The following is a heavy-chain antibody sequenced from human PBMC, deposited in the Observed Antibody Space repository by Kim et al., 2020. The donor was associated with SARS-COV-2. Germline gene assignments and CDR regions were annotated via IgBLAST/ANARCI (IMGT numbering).Heavy chain of an antibody. CDR2: IGSNGGNT. CDR3: ASVLVPRDGMDV. Sequence: GGSLRLSCAASGFTFSSYAMSWVRQAPGKGLEWVSSIGSNGGNTYYADSVKGRFTISRDNSRNALYLQMNSLRADDTAVYYCASVLVPRDGMDVWGQGTT. J-gene: IGHJ6*02. D-gene: IGHD2-8*02. V-gene: IGHV3-23*01. CDR1: GFTFSSYA.